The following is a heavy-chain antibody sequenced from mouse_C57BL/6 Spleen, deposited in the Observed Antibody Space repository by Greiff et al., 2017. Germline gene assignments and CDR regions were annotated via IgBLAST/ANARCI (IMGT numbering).Heavy chain of an antibody. CDR1: GYTFTEYT. V-gene: IGHV1-62-2*01. D-gene: IGHD4-1*02. Sequence: VQLQESGAELVKPGASVKLSCKASGYTFTEYTIHWVKQRSGQGLEWIGWFYPGSGSIKYNEKFKDKATLTADKSSSTVYMELSRLTSKASAVYFSARHEANWDYFDYWGQGTTLTVSS. CDR2: FYPGSGSI. CDR3: ARHEANWDYFDY. J-gene: IGHJ2*01.